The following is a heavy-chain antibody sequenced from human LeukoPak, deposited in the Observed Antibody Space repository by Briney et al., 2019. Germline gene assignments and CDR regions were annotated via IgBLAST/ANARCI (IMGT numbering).Heavy chain of an antibody. J-gene: IGHJ4*02. CDR3: ARAVSGRFDY. V-gene: IGHV4-30-4*07. CDR1: GGSISSGGYS. CDR2: IYYSGST. D-gene: IGHD6-19*01. Sequence: SQTLSLTCAVSGGSISSGGYSWSWIRQPPGKGLEWTGYIYYSGSTNYNPSLKSRVTISVDTSKNQFSLKLSSVTAADTAIYYCARAVSGRFDYWGQGTLVTVSS.